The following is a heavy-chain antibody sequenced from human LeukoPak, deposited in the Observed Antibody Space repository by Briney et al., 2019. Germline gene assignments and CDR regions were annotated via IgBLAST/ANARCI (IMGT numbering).Heavy chain of an antibody. D-gene: IGHD1-26*01. V-gene: IGHV3-23*01. CDR1: RFSFSAHP. CDR3: AKSLLTTASGTGRAFDL. Sequence: GGSLRLSCAASRFSFSAHPMGWVRGAPGGGREGGSGISAGGDLTFHADPVKGRFTISRDNSKNTLYLQMNSLRADDTAEYYCAKSLLTTASGTGRAFDLWGQGTMVTVSS. J-gene: IGHJ3*01. CDR2: ISAGGDLT.